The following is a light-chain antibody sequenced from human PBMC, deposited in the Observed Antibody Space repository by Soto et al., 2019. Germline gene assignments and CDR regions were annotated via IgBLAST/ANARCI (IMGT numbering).Light chain of an antibody. CDR2: GAS. Sequence: DIVMTQSPATLSVSPGERATLSCRASQSVSSNLAWYQQKPGQAPRLLIYGASTRATGIPARFSGSGSGTAFTPTISSLLSEDFAVYYCQQYNNWPPYTFGQGTKLEIK. J-gene: IGKJ2*01. CDR1: QSVSSN. V-gene: IGKV3-15*01. CDR3: QQYNNWPPYT.